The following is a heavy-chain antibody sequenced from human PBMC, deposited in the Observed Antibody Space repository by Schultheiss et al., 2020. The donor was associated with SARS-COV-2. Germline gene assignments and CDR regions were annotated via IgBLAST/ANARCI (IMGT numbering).Heavy chain of an antibody. V-gene: IGHV3-21*01. CDR3: ARDGTQLWSYYYYYYMDV. D-gene: IGHD5-18*01. CDR1: GFTFSDYY. CDR2: ISSSSSYI. J-gene: IGHJ6*03. Sequence: GGSLRLSCAASGFTFSDYYMSWVRQAPGKGLEWVSSISSSSSYIYYADSVKGRFTISRENAKNSLYLQMNSLRAEDTAVYYCARDGTQLWSYYYYYYMDVWGKGTTVTVSS.